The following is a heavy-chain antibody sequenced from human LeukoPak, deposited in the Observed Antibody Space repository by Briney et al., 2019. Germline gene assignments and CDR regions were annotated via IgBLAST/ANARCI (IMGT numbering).Heavy chain of an antibody. Sequence: ASVKVSCKASGYTFTGYYMHWVRQAPGQGLEWMGWINPNSGGTNYAQKFRGRVTMTRDTSISTAYMELSRLRSDDTAVYYCARDFRPWQYSVVVPAGHDYWGQGTLVTVSS. V-gene: IGHV1-2*02. D-gene: IGHD2-2*01. CDR3: ARDFRPWQYSVVVPAGHDY. J-gene: IGHJ4*02. CDR1: GYTFTGYY. CDR2: INPNSGGT.